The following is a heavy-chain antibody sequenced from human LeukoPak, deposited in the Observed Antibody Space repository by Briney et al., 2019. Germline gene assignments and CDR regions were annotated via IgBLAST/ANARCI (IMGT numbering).Heavy chain of an antibody. J-gene: IGHJ4*01. Sequence: PSETLSLTCTVSGGSISSYYWSWIRQPPGKGLEWIGYIFYSGNTNYNPSLKSRVTISVDTSKSQFSLKLRSVTAEGTAVYYCARARGYSGYLDRFDYWGRGTLVTVSS. D-gene: IGHD5-12*01. CDR1: GGSISSYY. CDR2: IFYSGNT. V-gene: IGHV4-59*01. CDR3: ARARGYSGYLDRFDY.